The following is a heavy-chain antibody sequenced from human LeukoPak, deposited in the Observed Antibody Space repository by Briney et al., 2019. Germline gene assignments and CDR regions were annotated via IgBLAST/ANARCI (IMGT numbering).Heavy chain of an antibody. D-gene: IGHD4-23*01. CDR1: GFTFSSYA. V-gene: IGHV3-23*01. Sequence: GGSLRLSCAASGFTFSSYAMSWVRQAPGKGLEWVSGISNSGGSTNYADSVKGRFTISRDNSKSTLYLQMNSLRAEDTAVYYCAKGTDYGGNLCYFDYWGQGTLVTVSS. CDR2: ISNSGGST. CDR3: AKGTDYGGNLCYFDY. J-gene: IGHJ4*02.